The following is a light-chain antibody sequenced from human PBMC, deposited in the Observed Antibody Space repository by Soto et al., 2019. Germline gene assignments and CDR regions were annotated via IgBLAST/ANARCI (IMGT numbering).Light chain of an antibody. CDR2: AAS. V-gene: IGKV1-39*01. J-gene: IGKJ1*01. CDR1: QTISSY. Sequence: DIQMTQSPSSLSASVGDRVTITCRASQTISSYLNWYQQKPGKAPKLPIYAASSLQSGVPSRFSGSGSGTDFTLIISSLQPEDFATYYCQQSYSTPRTFGQGTKVEIK. CDR3: QQSYSTPRT.